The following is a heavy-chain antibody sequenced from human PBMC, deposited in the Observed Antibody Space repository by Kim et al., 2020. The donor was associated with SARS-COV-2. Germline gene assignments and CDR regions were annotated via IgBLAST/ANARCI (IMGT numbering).Heavy chain of an antibody. J-gene: IGHJ6*02. CDR1: GFTFRSHY. V-gene: IGHV3-23*01. D-gene: IGHD2-8*01. Sequence: GGSLRLSCAASGFTFRSHYMSWVRQAPGKGLEWVSAISGSGGSTYYADSAKGQFTISRANSKTTLYLQMNSLRAKDTAAYNCAYAKRKGMDGWCLGLTVT. CDR3: AYAKRKGMDG. CDR2: ISGSGGST.